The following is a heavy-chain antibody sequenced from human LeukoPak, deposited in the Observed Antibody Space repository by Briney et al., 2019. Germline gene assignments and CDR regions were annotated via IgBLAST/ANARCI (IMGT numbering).Heavy chain of an antibody. D-gene: IGHD2-15*01. CDR2: ISGSGGST. CDR1: GVTFSSYA. Sequence: GGSLRLSCAASGVTFSSYAMSWVRQAPGKGLEWVSAISGSGGSTYYADSVKGRFTISRDNSKNTLYLQMNSLRAEDTAVYYCAKVSSKSARLGYFDYWGQGTLVTVSS. V-gene: IGHV3-23*01. J-gene: IGHJ4*02. CDR3: AKVSSKSARLGYFDY.